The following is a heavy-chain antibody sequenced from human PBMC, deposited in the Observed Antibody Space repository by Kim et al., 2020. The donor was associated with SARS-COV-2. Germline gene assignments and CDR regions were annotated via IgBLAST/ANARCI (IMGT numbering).Heavy chain of an antibody. Sequence: RFTISRDNSKNTLYLQMNSLRAEDTAVYYCARLPGSVYDSSGYYYQHIDYWGQGTLVTVSS. CDR3: ARLPGSVYDSSGYYYQHIDY. V-gene: IGHV3-30*01. J-gene: IGHJ4*02. D-gene: IGHD3-22*01.